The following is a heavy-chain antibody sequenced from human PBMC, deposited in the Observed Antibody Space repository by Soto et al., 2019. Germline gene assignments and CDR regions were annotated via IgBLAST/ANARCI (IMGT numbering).Heavy chain of an antibody. D-gene: IGHD2-15*01. CDR2: IKSKSDVGTT. CDR3: NTYPQIHCSGGSCYILDY. J-gene: IGHJ4*02. Sequence: EVQLVESGGGLVKSGGSLRLSCAASGFSFSDAWMSWVRQAPGKGLEWVGRIKSKSDVGTTDYAAPVKGRFTMSRDDSTNILYLQMNSLKPEDTAVYYCNTYPQIHCSGGSCYILDYWGQGTLVTVSS. V-gene: IGHV3-15*01. CDR1: GFSFSDAW.